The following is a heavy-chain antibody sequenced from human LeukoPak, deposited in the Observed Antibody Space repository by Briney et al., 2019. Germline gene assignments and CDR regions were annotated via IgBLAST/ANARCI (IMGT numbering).Heavy chain of an antibody. CDR1: GLTFSYYW. CDR3: AREGGYDPFEY. Sequence: PGESLRLSCAASGLTFSYYWMHWVRQAPGKGMVWVSRINSDASSATYADSVKGRFTISRDNAKNTLYLQMNSLRAEDTAVYYCAREGGYDPFEYWGQGTLVTVSS. D-gene: IGHD5-12*01. V-gene: IGHV3-74*01. J-gene: IGHJ4*02. CDR2: INSDASSA.